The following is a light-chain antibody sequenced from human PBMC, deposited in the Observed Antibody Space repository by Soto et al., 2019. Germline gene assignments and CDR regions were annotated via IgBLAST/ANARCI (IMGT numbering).Light chain of an antibody. Sequence: EIVMTQSLAILSVSPGERATVSCRASQSVSSNLAWYQQKPGQAPRLLIYGASTRATGIPARFSGSGSGTEITLTISSLQSEDFAVYYCQQYNKWPLTFGGGTKVEIK. CDR3: QQYNKWPLT. V-gene: IGKV3-15*01. CDR2: GAS. CDR1: QSVSSN. J-gene: IGKJ4*01.